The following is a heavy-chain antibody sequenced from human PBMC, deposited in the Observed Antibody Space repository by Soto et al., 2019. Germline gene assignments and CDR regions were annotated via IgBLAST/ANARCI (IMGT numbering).Heavy chain of an antibody. CDR2: ISYNSASI. V-gene: IGHV3-9*01. Sequence: GGSLRLSCAASGFAFDEYTIHWVRQAPGKGLEWVSGISYNSASIGYADSVKGRFTVSRDNAKKSLYLQMNSLRPDDTAFYFCAKDVFHWLPAWCGGFDHWGQGTQVSVTS. J-gene: IGHJ4*02. CDR3: AKDVFHWLPAWCGGFDH. D-gene: IGHD2-2*01. CDR1: GFAFDEYT.